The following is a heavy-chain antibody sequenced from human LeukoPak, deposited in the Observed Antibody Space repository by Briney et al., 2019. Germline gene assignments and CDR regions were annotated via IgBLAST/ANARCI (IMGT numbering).Heavy chain of an antibody. D-gene: IGHD3-22*01. V-gene: IGHV4-39*01. CDR1: GGSISSSSYY. Sequence: SETLSLTCTVSGGSISSSSYYWGWIRQPPGKGLEWIGSIYYSGSTYYNPSLKSRVTISVDTSKNQFSLKLSSVTAADTAVYYCARSTTDSSGYYPDYWGQGTLVTVSS. CDR3: ARSTTDSSGYYPDY. J-gene: IGHJ4*02. CDR2: IYYSGST.